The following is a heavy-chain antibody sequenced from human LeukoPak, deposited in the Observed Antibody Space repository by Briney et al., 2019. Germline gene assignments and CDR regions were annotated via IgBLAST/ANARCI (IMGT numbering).Heavy chain of an antibody. D-gene: IGHD3-10*01. V-gene: IGHV3-30*04. Sequence: PGRSLRLSCAASGFTFSSYAIHWVRQAPGKGLEWVAVISYDGSNKYYADSVKGRFTISRDNSKNTLYLQMNSLRAEDTAVYYCARGGPAGDFDYWGQGTLVTVSS. CDR1: GFTFSSYA. CDR3: ARGGPAGDFDY. CDR2: ISYDGSNK. J-gene: IGHJ4*02.